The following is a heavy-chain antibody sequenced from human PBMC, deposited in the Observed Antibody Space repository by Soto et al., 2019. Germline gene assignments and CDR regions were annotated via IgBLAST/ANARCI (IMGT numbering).Heavy chain of an antibody. CDR3: AGDPSTSRFDY. CDR2: ISTYSGIR. Sequence: ASVKVSCKASGYTFTSHGVSWLRQAPGQGLEWLGWISTYSGIRNYARKFQDRVTMGSDTSTSTVYMELRSLTSNDTAMYYCAGDPSTSRFDYWGQGTLVTVSS. CDR1: GYTFTSHG. V-gene: IGHV1-18*01. J-gene: IGHJ4*02. D-gene: IGHD2-2*01.